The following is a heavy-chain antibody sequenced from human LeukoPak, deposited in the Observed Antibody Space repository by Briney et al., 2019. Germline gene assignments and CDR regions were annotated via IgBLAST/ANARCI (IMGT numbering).Heavy chain of an antibody. J-gene: IGHJ4*02. CDR3: AKDGQWLVPFDH. CDR1: GFTFSSYG. Sequence: GGSLRLSCAASGFTFSSYGMRWVRQAPGKGLGWVAVISYDGSNKCYADSVKGRFTISRDNSKNTLYLQMNSLRAEDTAVYYCAKDGQWLVPFDHWGQGTLVTVSS. D-gene: IGHD6-19*01. V-gene: IGHV3-30*18. CDR2: ISYDGSNK.